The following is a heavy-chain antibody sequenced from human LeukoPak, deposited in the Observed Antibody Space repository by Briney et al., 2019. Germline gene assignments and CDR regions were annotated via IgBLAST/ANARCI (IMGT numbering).Heavy chain of an antibody. D-gene: IGHD4-11*01. J-gene: IGHJ5*02. CDR2: LNPNSGGT. CDR1: GYTFTGYY. V-gene: IGHV1-2*02. CDR3: VRERGTHDYWA. Sequence: ASVKVSCKAPGYTFTGYYIHWVRHVHGQGLEWMVWLNPNSGGTNYAQKFQGRVTMTRDTPTSTAYMELSRLRSDDTAEYYCVRERGTHDYWAWGQGTLVTVSS.